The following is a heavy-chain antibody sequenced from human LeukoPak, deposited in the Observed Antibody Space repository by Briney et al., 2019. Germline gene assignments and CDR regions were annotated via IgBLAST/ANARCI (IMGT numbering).Heavy chain of an antibody. CDR1: GGSFSGYY. Sequence: SETLSLTCAVYGGSFSGYYWSWIRQPPGKGLEWIGEINHSGSTNYNPSLKSRVTISVDTSKNQFSLKLNSVTAADTAVYYCARGPSTYYYDSSGYSRPYYFDYWGQGTLVTVSS. CDR2: INHSGST. J-gene: IGHJ4*02. V-gene: IGHV4-34*01. D-gene: IGHD3-22*01. CDR3: ARGPSTYYYDSSGYSRPYYFDY.